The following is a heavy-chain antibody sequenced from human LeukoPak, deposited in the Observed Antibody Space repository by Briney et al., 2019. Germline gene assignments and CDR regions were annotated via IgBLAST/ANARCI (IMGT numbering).Heavy chain of an antibody. CDR1: GFTFSSYA. CDR3: AKDRTEYSSSSGDY. CDR2: ISGSGGST. V-gene: IGHV3-23*01. J-gene: IGHJ4*02. D-gene: IGHD6-6*01. Sequence: GGSLRLSCAASGFTFSSYAMSWVRQAPGKGLEWVSAISGSGGSTYYADSVKGRFTISRDNSKNTLYLQMNTLRAEDTAVYYCAKDRTEYSSSSGDYWGQGTLVTVSS.